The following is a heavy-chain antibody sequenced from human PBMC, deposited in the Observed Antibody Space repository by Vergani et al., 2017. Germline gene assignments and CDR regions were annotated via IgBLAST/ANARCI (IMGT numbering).Heavy chain of an antibody. CDR2: ISGSGGNT. J-gene: IGHJ6*02. Sequence: EVPLLESGGGLVQPGGSLRLSCAASGFTFSSYAMSWVRQVPAKGLEWVSGISGSGGNTYYANSVKGRFTISRDNSKNTLYLQMNSLRADDTAVYYCAKGVYCSRTSCYEGRGYSYSMGVWGQGTTVTFS. V-gene: IGHV3-23*01. CDR3: AKGVYCSRTSCYEGRGYSYSMGV. D-gene: IGHD2-2*01. CDR1: GFTFSSYA.